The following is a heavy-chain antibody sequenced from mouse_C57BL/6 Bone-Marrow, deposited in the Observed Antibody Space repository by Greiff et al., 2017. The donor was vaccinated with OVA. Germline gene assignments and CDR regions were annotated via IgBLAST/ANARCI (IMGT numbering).Heavy chain of an antibody. V-gene: IGHV1-20*01. D-gene: IGHD1-1*01. CDR1: GYSFTGYF. J-gene: IGHJ3*01. CDR2: INPYNGDT. CDR3: ARSYYGSSSWFAY. Sequence: VQLQQSGPELVKPGDSVKISCKASGYSFTGYFMNWVMQSHGKSLEWIGRINPYNGDTFYNQKFKGKATLTVDKSYSTAHMELRSLTSEDSAVYYCARSYYGSSSWFAYWGQGTLVTVSA.